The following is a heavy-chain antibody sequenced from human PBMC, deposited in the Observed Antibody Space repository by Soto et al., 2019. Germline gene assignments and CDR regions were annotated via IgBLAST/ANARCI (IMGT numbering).Heavy chain of an antibody. J-gene: IGHJ4*02. D-gene: IGHD2-8*02. CDR2: ISYDGGTK. CDR1: GFTFSSYA. V-gene: IGHV3-30*04. Sequence: QVQLVESGGGVVQPGRSLRLSCEASGFTFSSYAMHWVRQAPGKGLEWVAVISYDGGTKYYADSVKGRFTISRDNCRNTLFLEMNSLRGDDMAVYYCTGEVASGYWGQGTLVTVSS. CDR3: TGEVASGY.